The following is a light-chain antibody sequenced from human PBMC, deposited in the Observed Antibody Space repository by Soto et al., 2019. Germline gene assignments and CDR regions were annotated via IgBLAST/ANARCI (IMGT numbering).Light chain of an antibody. J-gene: IGKJ2*01. V-gene: IGKV1-5*03. CDR1: QSISSW. CDR2: KAS. Sequence: DIQMTHSPSTLSASVGDRVTITCRASQSISSWLDWYQQKPGKSPKLLIYKASSLESGVPSRFSGSGSGTEFTLTINNLHPDDFATYYFQQYSSLPYTFGQGTKLEI. CDR3: QQYSSLPYT.